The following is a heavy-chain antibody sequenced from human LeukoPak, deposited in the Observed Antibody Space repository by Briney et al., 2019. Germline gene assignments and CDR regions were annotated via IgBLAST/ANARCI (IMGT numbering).Heavy chain of an antibody. J-gene: IGHJ4*02. V-gene: IGHV3-7*03. CDR3: AKDGGLWVSAHWGDS. Sequence: PGGSLRLSCAASGITFSSYWMSWVRQAPGKGPEWVANINQDGSTRYYVDSVKGRFTISRDNAKNSLYLQMNSLRAEDTAVYYCAKDGGLWVSAHWGDSWGRGTLVTVSS. CDR2: INQDGSTR. D-gene: IGHD7-27*01. CDR1: GITFSSYW.